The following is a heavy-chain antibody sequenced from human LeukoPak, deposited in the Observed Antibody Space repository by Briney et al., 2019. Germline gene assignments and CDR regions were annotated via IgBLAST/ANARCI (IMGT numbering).Heavy chain of an antibody. V-gene: IGHV3-21*06. CDR1: GLTFSTSG. CDR2: IGPTGFDR. J-gene: IGHJ4*02. D-gene: IGHD1-14*01. Sequence: GGSLRLSCTTSGLTFSTSGLNWVRQAPGKGLEWVASIGPTGFDRYHADSIKGRFTISRDNANNFLYLQMDSLRAEDTAVYYCATETNGRHYDYWGQGTLLTVSS. CDR3: ATETNGRHYDY.